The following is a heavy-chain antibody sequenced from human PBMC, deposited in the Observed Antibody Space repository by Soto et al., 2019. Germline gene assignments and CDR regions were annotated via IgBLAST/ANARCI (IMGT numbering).Heavy chain of an antibody. CDR1: GFTFSRYA. D-gene: IGHD3-10*01. V-gene: IGHV3-23*01. Sequence: GGSLRLSCAASGFTFSRYAMSWVRQAPGKGLEWVSAISGSGGSTYYADSVKGRFTISRDNSKNTLYLQMNSLRAEDTAVYYCYGSGSQSRIYNYYCGMDVWGQGTTVTVSS. CDR3: YGSGSQSRIYNYYCGMDV. CDR2: ISGSGGST. J-gene: IGHJ6*02.